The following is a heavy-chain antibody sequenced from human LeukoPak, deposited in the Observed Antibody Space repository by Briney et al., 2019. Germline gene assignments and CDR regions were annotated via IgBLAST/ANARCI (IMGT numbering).Heavy chain of an antibody. CDR1: GFTFRNYA. Sequence: GGSLRLSCAASGFTFRNYAMSWVRQAPGKGLEWVSVISGGGGGAYYADSVKGRFTISRDNSKNTLYLQMNSLRAEDTAVYYCARGPRRGLWFGELLKWFDPWGQGTLVTVSS. J-gene: IGHJ5*02. CDR3: ARGPRRGLWFGELLKWFDP. D-gene: IGHD3-10*01. V-gene: IGHV3-23*01. CDR2: ISGGGGGA.